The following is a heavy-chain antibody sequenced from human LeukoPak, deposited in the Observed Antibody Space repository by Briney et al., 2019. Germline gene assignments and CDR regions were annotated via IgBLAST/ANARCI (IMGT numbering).Heavy chain of an antibody. Sequence: SETLSLTCAVYGGSFSGYYWSWIRQPPGKGLEWIGEINHSGSTNYNPSLKSRVTISVDTSKNQFSLKLSSVTAADTAVYYCARGPYKAVADYWGQGTLVTVSS. CDR3: ARGPYKAVADY. V-gene: IGHV4-34*01. CDR1: GGSFSGYY. CDR2: INHSGST. J-gene: IGHJ4*02. D-gene: IGHD6-19*01.